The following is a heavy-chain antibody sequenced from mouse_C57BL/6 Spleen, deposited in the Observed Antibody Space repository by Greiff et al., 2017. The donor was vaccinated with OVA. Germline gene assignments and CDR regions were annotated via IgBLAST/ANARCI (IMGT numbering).Heavy chain of an antibody. CDR2: ISSGSSTI. J-gene: IGHJ4*01. D-gene: IGHD2-3*01. CDR3: ARGDGYYAYAFDY. Sequence: EVQLVESGGGLVKPGGSLKLSCAASGFTLSDYGMHWVRQAPEKGLEWVADISSGSSTIYYADTVKGRFTISRDNAKNTLFLQMTSLRSEDTAMYYCARGDGYYAYAFDYWGQGTSVTVSS. CDR1: GFTLSDYG. V-gene: IGHV5-17*01.